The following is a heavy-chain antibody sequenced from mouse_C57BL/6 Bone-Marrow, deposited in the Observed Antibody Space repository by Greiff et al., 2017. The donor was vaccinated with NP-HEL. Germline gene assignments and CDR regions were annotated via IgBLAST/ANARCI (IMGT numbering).Heavy chain of an antibody. CDR1: GYTFTSYT. CDR2: INPSSGYT. CDR3: ARSKGYFDV. V-gene: IGHV1-4*01. J-gene: IGHJ1*03. Sequence: QVQLKESGAELARPGASVKMSCKASGYTFTSYTMHWVKQRPGQGLEWIGYINPSSGYTKYNQKFKDKATLTADKSSSTAYMQLSSLTSEDSAVYYCARSKGYFDVWGTGTTVTVSS.